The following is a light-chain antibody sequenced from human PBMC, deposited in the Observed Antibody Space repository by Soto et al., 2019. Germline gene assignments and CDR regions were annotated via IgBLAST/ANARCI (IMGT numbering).Light chain of an antibody. V-gene: IGKV3-20*01. CDR3: QQDNNWPPLT. J-gene: IGKJ4*01. CDR1: QSVSSSY. CDR2: GAS. Sequence: EIVLTQSPGTLSLSPGERATLSCRASQSVSSSYLAWYQQKPGQAPRLLIYGASSRATGITDRCSGSGSGTEFTLTINSLQSEDFAVYYCQQDNNWPPLTFGGGTKVDI.